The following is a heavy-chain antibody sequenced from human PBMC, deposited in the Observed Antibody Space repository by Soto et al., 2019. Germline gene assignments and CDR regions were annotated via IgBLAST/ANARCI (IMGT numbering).Heavy chain of an antibody. J-gene: IGHJ4*02. V-gene: IGHV3-21*01. CDR2: ISSSSNYI. D-gene: IGHD6-19*01. CDR1: GFTFSTYA. CDR3: ARERGGWWESG. Sequence: GGSLRLSCAASGFTFSTYAMNWVRQAPGKGLEWVSSISSSSNYIYYAASVRGRFTISRDNAKNSLYLQMISLRAEDTAVYYCARERGGWWESGWGQGTLVTVSS.